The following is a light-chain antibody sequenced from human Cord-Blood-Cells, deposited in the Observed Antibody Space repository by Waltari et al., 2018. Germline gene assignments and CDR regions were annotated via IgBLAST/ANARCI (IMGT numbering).Light chain of an antibody. CDR3: EQYYSYPGS. J-gene: IGKJ2*03. Sequence: AIRMTQSPSSFSASTGDRVTITRRERPGISSYLAWYQQKPGKAPKLLIYAASTLQSAVPSRFSGSGSGTDVTLTISFLPSDDFATYYCEQYYSYPGSFSQGTKLEIK. V-gene: IGKV1-8*01. CDR2: AAS. CDR1: PGISSY.